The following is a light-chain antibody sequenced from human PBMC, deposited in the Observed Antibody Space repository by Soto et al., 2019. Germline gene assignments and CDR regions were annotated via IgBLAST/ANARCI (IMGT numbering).Light chain of an antibody. Sequence: VPTQSPGTLSLPPGQSATLSCRFGHSVSSSYLAWYQQKPGQAPRIIIYSESSRATGIKDRFSGSGSGADYTLTIRRMEPEDSAMYYCKPYGYSFWPLGHGHKVDLK. V-gene: IGKV3-20*01. J-gene: IGKJ1*01. CDR2: SES. CDR1: HSVSSSY. CDR3: KPYGYSFWP.